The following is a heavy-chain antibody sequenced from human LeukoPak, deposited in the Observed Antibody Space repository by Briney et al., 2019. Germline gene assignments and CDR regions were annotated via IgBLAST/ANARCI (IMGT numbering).Heavy chain of an antibody. CDR3: AGLFSSGWYGSMDV. J-gene: IGHJ6*03. D-gene: IGHD6-19*01. V-gene: IGHV4-4*07. CDR1: GGSISSYY. CDR2: IYSSGSK. Sequence: KPSETLSLTCTVSGGSISSYYWRWVRQPAGKGLEWLGRIYSSGSKNYNPSLKSRVTMSVDTSKNQFSLKLRSVTAADTAVYYCAGLFSSGWYGSMDVWGKGTTVTVSS.